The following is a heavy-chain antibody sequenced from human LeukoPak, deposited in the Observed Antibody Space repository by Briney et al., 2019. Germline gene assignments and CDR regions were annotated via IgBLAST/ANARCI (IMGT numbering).Heavy chain of an antibody. CDR3: ARAGSGWSFDY. J-gene: IGHJ4*02. CDR1: GVSISTYY. D-gene: IGHD6-19*01. Sequence: SETLSLTCTVSGVSISTYYWNWIRQPPGKGLEWIGYVSHSGNTNCNPSLKSRVTMSLDTSKNHFSLSLSSVNAADTAVYYCARAGSGWSFDYWGQGSLVTVSS. CDR2: VSHSGNT. V-gene: IGHV4-59*01.